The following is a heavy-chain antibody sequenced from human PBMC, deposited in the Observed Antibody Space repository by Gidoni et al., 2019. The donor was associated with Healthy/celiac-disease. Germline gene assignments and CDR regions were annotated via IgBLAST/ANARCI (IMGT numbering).Heavy chain of an antibody. V-gene: IGHV3-23*01. CDR1: GFTFSRSA. D-gene: IGHD2-2*01. Sequence: EVQLLESGGGLVQPGGSLRLSCAASGFTFSRSAMSWVRQAPGKGLEWVSAISGSGGSTYYADSVKGRFTISRDNSKNTLYLQMNSLRAEDTAVYYCAKVGREKAIVLVPAVVYWGQGTLVTVSS. CDR3: AKVGREKAIVLVPAVVY. CDR2: ISGSGGST. J-gene: IGHJ4*02.